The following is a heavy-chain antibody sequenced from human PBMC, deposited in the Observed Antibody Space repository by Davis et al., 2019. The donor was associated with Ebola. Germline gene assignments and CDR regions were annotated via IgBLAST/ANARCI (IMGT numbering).Heavy chain of an antibody. V-gene: IGHV3-74*03. CDR3: TDYYYYGMDV. CDR1: GFTFSSYW. CDR2: INRDGSTT. Sequence: GESLKISCAASGFTFSSYWMHWVRQAPGKGLVWVSCINRDGSTTTYADSVKGRFTISRDNAKNTLYLQMNNLRVEDTAVYYCTDYYYYGMDVWGQGTTVTVSS. J-gene: IGHJ6*02.